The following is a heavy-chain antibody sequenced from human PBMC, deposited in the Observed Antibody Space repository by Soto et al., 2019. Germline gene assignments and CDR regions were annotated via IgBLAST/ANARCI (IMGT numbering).Heavy chain of an antibody. CDR2: IIPIFGTA. V-gene: IGHV1-69*12. CDR3: ARVGYCSGGSCYANWFDP. CDR1: GGTFSSYA. J-gene: IGHJ5*02. Sequence: QVQLVQSGAEVKKPGSSVKVSCKASGGTFSSYAISWVRQAPGQGLEWMGGIIPIFGTANYAQKFQGRVTITADEXTXTXXMELSSLRSEDTAVYYCARVGYCSGGSCYANWFDPWGQGTLVTVSS. D-gene: IGHD2-15*01.